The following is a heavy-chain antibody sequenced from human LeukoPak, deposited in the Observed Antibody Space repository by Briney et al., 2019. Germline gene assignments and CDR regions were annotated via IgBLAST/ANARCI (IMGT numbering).Heavy chain of an antibody. D-gene: IGHD3-10*01. CDR1: GFTFSSYA. J-gene: IGHJ4*02. CDR3: AKGYGSGSSKGSIDY. Sequence: GGSLRLSCAASGFTFSSYAMSWVRQAPGKGLEWVSAISGSGGSTYYADSVKGRFTISRDNSKNTLYLQTNSLRAEDTAVYYCAKGYGSGSSKGSIDYWGQGTLVTVSS. CDR2: ISGSGGST. V-gene: IGHV3-23*01.